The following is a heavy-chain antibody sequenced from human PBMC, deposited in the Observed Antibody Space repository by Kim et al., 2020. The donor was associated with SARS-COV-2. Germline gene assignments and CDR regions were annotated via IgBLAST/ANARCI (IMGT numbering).Heavy chain of an antibody. V-gene: IGHV1-18*01. CDR1: GYTFTSYG. CDR2: ISAYNGNT. CDR3: ARDPEPGMGEWELLFFDY. D-gene: IGHD1-26*01. Sequence: ASVKVSCKASGYTFTSYGISWVRQAPGQGLEWMGWISAYNGNTNYAQKLQGRVTMTTDTSTSTAYMELRSLRSDDTAVYYCARDPEPGMGEWELLFFDYWGQGTLVTVSS. J-gene: IGHJ4*02.